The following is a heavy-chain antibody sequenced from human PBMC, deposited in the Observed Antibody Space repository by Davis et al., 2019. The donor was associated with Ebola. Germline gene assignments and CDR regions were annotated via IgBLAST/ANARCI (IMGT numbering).Heavy chain of an antibody. CDR1: GGSIRSGGYF. J-gene: IGHJ4*02. D-gene: IGHD6-19*01. CDR3: ARHGGWSLAVAYLAY. V-gene: IGHV4-39*01. Sequence: MPGGSLRLSCTVSGGSIRSGGYFWGWIRQPPGKGLEWIGSFYYSGSTYYNPSLKNRVTISVDTSKNQFSLNLSSVTAADTAVYYCARHGGWSLAVAYLAYWGQGTLVTVSS. CDR2: FYYSGST.